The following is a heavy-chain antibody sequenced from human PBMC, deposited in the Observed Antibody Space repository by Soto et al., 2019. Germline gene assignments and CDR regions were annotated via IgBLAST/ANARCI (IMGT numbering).Heavy chain of an antibody. Sequence: ASVKVSCKASGYTFTSYGISWVRQAPGQGLEWMGWISAYNGNTNYAQKLQGRVTMTTDTSTSTAYMELRSLRSDDTAVYYCARDTRTNTHGYAFDIWGQGTMVTVSS. CDR1: GYTFTSYG. CDR2: ISAYNGNT. V-gene: IGHV1-18*01. D-gene: IGHD1-1*01. J-gene: IGHJ3*02. CDR3: ARDTRTNTHGYAFDI.